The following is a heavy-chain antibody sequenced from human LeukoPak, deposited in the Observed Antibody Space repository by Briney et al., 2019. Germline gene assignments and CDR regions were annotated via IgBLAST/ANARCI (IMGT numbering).Heavy chain of an antibody. J-gene: IGHJ4*02. Sequence: PGGSLRLSCAASGFTFSSYAMSWVRQAPGKGLEWVSAISGSGGSTYYADSVKGWFTISRDNSKNMLFLQMNSLRPEDTAVYYCAKDRGVLSGEPPGAYWGQGTLLTVSS. V-gene: IGHV3-23*01. CDR2: ISGSGGST. D-gene: IGHD3-10*01. CDR1: GFTFSSYA. CDR3: AKDRGVLSGEPPGAY.